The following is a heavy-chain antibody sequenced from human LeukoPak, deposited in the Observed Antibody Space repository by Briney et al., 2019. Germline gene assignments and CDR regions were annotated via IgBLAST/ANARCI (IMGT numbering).Heavy chain of an antibody. D-gene: IGHD3-10*01. CDR2: IKSKTDGETT. V-gene: IGHV3-15*01. Sequence: GGSLRLSCVDSGFTFTNAWMSWVRQAPGKGLEWIGRIKSKTDGETTNYAEPVRGRYTISRDDSKSAVYLQMNSLKIEDTAVYYCTTDLGTYYHGSQRLIPIDYWGQGTLVTVSS. CDR1: GFTFTNAW. J-gene: IGHJ4*02. CDR3: TTDLGTYYHGSQRLIPIDY.